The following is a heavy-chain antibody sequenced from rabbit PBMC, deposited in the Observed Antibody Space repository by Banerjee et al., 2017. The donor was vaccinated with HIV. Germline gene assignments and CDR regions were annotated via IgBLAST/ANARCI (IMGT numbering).Heavy chain of an antibody. D-gene: IGHD4-2*01. CDR3: ARDAGAATFDL. J-gene: IGHJ4*01. CDR2: IYTGSSGST. V-gene: IGHV1S45*01. Sequence: QEQLVESGGDLVKPGASLTLTCTASGIDFSSYYYMCWVRQAPGKGLEWIACIYTGSSGSTYYASWAKGRFTISKTSSTTVTLQMTSLTAADTATYFCARDAGAATFDLWGPCTLVTVS. CDR1: GIDFSSYYY.